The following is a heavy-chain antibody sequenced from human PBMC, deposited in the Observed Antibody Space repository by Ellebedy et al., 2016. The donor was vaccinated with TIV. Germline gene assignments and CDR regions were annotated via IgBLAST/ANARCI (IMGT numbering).Heavy chain of an antibody. V-gene: IGHV3-23*01. CDR3: ARRRDSAGHEYFQH. J-gene: IGHJ1*01. CDR2: ISGSGGST. CDR1: GFTFSSYA. D-gene: IGHD5-24*01. Sequence: GGSLRLSXAASGFTFSSYAMSWVRQAPGKGLEWVSAISGSGGSTYYADSVKGRFTISRDNSKNTLYLQMNSLRAEDTAVYYCARRRDSAGHEYFQHWGQGTLVTVSS.